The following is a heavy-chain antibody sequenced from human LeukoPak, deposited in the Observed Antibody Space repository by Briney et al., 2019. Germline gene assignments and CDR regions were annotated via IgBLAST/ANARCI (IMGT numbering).Heavy chain of an antibody. J-gene: IGHJ4*02. Sequence: ASVKVSCKASGFTFTSSAMQWVRQARGQRLEWIGWIVVGSGNTNYAQKFQERVTITRDMSTSTAYMELSSLRSEDTAVYYCAADPDYYDSNGYYWGQGTLVTVSS. D-gene: IGHD3-22*01. CDR1: GFTFTSSA. CDR3: AADPDYYDSNGYY. V-gene: IGHV1-58*02. CDR2: IVVGSGNT.